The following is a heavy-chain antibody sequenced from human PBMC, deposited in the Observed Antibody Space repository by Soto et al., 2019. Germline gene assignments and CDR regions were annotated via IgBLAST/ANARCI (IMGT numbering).Heavy chain of an antibody. CDR2: INPNSGGT. CDR3: AREGGGCSSTSCYRGGDAFDI. CDR1: GYTFTGHY. Sequence: QVQLVQSGAEVKKPGASVKVSCKASGYTFTGHYMHWVRQAPGQGLEWMGWINPNSGGTNYAQKFQGRVTMTRDTSISTAYRERSRLRSDDTAVYYCAREGGGCSSTSCYRGGDAFDIWGQGTMVTVSS. V-gene: IGHV1-2*02. J-gene: IGHJ3*02. D-gene: IGHD2-2*01.